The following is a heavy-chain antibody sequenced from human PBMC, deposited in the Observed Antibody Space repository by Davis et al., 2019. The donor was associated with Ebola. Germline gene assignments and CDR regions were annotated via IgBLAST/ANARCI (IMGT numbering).Heavy chain of an antibody. D-gene: IGHD5-18*01. J-gene: IGHJ4*02. Sequence: PGGSLRLSCEASAFIFSDYEMNWVRQAPEKGLEWVAYIGNSGKRMHYADSVRGRFTISRDNDQNSLYLQMNNLRVEDTAVYYCVPGTWIRGQGIRVTVSS. V-gene: IGHV3-48*03. CDR2: IGNSGKRM. CDR1: AFIFSDYE. CDR3: VPGTWI.